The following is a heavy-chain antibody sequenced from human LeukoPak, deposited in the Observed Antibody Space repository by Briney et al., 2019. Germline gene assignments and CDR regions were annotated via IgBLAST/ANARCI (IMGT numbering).Heavy chain of an antibody. V-gene: IGHV4-39*01. CDR2: IYYSGTT. CDR1: GGSITSSNSY. D-gene: IGHD3-10*01. J-gene: IGHJ6*02. CDR3: ARQVRRETYGMDV. Sequence: SETLSLTCTVSGGSITSSNSYWGWIRQPPGKGLEWIGSIYYSGTTYYNPSLKSRVTISVDTSKNQFSLKLSSVTAADTAVYYCARQVRRETYGMDVWGQGTTVTVSS.